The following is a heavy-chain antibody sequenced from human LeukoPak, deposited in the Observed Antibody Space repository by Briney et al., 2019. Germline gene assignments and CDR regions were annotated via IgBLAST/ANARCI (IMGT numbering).Heavy chain of an antibody. CDR1: GFTVSSNY. V-gene: IGHV3-53*04. CDR3: ARGLVPADYYFDS. D-gene: IGHD2-2*01. CDR2: IYSGGST. J-gene: IGHJ4*02. Sequence: QAGGSLRLSCAASGFTVSSNYMSWVRQAPGKGLEWVSVIYSGGSTYYADSVKGRFTISRHNSKNTLYLQMNSLRAEDTAVYYCARGLVPADYYFDSWGQGTLVTVSS.